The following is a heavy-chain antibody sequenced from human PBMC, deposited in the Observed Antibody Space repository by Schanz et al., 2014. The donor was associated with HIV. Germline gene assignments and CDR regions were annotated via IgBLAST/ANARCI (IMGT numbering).Heavy chain of an antibody. V-gene: IGHV3-21*04. Sequence: EVHLVESGGGLVKPGGSLRLSCAASGFNFNNYAMTWVRQAPGKGLEWVSSLSGSGSNIYYADSVKGRFTISRDNGKNSLFLQMNSLRADDTAVYYCARDKSNLGMDSWGQGTLVTVSS. CDR3: ARDKSNLGMDS. J-gene: IGHJ5*01. CDR1: GFNFNNYA. CDR2: LSGSGSNI.